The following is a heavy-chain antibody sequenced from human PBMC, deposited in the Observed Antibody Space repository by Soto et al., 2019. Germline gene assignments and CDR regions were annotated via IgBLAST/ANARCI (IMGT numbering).Heavy chain of an antibody. Sequence: QVQLQESGPGLVKPSETLSLTCTVSGGSISSYYWSWIRQPPGKGLEWIGYIYYSGSTNYNTSLKSRVTISVDTSKDQFSLKLSSVTAADTAVYYCARQRRSGYDYIWGSYRRKNYYYYYMDVWGKGTTVTVSS. CDR3: ARQRRSGYDYIWGSYRRKNYYYYYMDV. CDR2: IYYSGST. CDR1: GGSISSYY. V-gene: IGHV4-59*08. D-gene: IGHD3-16*02. J-gene: IGHJ6*03.